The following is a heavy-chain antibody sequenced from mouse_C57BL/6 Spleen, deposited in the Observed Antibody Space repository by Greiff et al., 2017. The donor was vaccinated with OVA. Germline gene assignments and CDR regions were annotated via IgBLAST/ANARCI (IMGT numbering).Heavy chain of an antibody. CDR1: GYTFTSYG. Sequence: QVQLQQSGAELARPGASVKLSCKASGYTFTSYGISWVKQRTGQGLEWIGEIYPRSGNTYYNEKFKGKATLTADKSSSTAYMELRSLTSEDSAVYFCARSGDSSGYVDYWGQGTTLTVSS. CDR2: IYPRSGNT. V-gene: IGHV1-81*01. J-gene: IGHJ2*01. D-gene: IGHD3-2*02. CDR3: ARSGDSSGYVDY.